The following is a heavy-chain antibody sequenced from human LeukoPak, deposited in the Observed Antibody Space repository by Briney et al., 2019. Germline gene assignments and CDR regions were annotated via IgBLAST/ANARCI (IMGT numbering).Heavy chain of an antibody. D-gene: IGHD6-19*01. J-gene: IGHJ4*02. CDR3: ARASQWLGRFDY. Sequence: SETLSLTCTVSGGSISSSSYYWGWIRQPPGKGLEWIGSIYYSGSTYYNPSLKSRVTISVDTSKNQFSLKLSSVTAADTAVYYCARASQWLGRFDYWGQGTLVTVSS. V-gene: IGHV4-39*07. CDR1: GGSISSSSYY. CDR2: IYYSGST.